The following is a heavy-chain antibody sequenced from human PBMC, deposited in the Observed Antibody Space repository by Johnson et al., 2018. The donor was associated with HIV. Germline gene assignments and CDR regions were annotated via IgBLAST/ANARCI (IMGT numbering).Heavy chain of an antibody. CDR3: ARGDRGGFDL. D-gene: IGHD1-14*01. V-gene: IGHV3-7*01. CDR1: RFTFSSYW. CDR2: IKQDGSEK. Sequence: VQLVESGGGLVQPGGSLRLSCAASRFTFSSYWMHWVRQAPGKGLEWVGNIKQDGSEKYYVDSVKGRFTITRDNAKNRVYLQMDNRSVEDTAGYYCARGDRGGFDLWGQGTMVTVSS. J-gene: IGHJ3*01.